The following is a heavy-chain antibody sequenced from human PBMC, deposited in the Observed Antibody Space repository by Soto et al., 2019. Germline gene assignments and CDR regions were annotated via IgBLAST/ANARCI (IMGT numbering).Heavy chain of an antibody. Sequence: QVQLQESGPGLVKPSQTLSLTCTVSGGSISSGDYYWSWIRQPPGKGLEWIGYIYYSGRTYYNPSLRSRVAISVDTTYNHFPHRPSPWTASDASVCYCARRVTTVSIPSHYFDYWGQGTLVTVSS. CDR1: GGSISSGDYY. D-gene: IGHD4-4*01. CDR3: ARRVTTVSIPSHYFDY. J-gene: IGHJ4*02. V-gene: IGHV4-30-4*01. CDR2: IYYSGRT.